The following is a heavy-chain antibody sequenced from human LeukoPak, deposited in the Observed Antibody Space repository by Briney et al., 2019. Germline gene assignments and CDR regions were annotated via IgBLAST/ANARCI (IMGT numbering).Heavy chain of an antibody. V-gene: IGHV1-3*01. J-gene: IGHJ6*04. CDR3: ARYGVVPAAKLDVF. Sequence: GASVTVSCKASAYTFTNYAITWVRQAAGQRLEWMGWINAGNGNTKYSQKFQGRVTITRDTSASTAYMELSSLRSEDTAVYYCARYGVVPAAKLDVFWGKGTTVTVSS. D-gene: IGHD2-2*01. CDR1: AYTFTNYA. CDR2: INAGNGNT.